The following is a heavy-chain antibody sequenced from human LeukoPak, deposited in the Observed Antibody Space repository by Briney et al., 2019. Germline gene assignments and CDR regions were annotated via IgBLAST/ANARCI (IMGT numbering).Heavy chain of an antibody. V-gene: IGHV1-69*13. Sequence: GASVKVSCKASGGTFSSYAISWVRQAPGQGLEWMGGIIPIFGTANYAQKFQGRVTITADESTSTAYMELRSLRSDDTAVYYCARALAAAGNNFDYWGQGTLVTVSS. D-gene: IGHD6-13*01. CDR2: IIPIFGTA. CDR3: ARALAAAGNNFDY. CDR1: GGTFSSYA. J-gene: IGHJ4*02.